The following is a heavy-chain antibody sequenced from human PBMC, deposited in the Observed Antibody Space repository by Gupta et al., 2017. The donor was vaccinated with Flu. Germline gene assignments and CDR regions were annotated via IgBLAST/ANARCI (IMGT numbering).Heavy chain of an antibody. Sequence: QVHLQQWGAGLLKPSETLSLTCPVHGGSMNGYFCSWIRPSPGKGFEWIGEINHGGSANYSPSLRSRVTMSVDTSKNQFSLKLTSVTAADSAVYYCARGSLLRVGKNWFDTWGQGTLVAVSS. J-gene: IGHJ5*01. CDR3: ARGSLLRVGKNWFDT. CDR2: INHGGSA. V-gene: IGHV4-34*02. D-gene: IGHD2-15*01. CDR1: GGSMNGYF.